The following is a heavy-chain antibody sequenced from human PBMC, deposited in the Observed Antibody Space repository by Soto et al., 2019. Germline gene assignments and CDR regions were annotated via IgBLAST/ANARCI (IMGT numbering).Heavy chain of an antibody. V-gene: IGHV5-51*01. CDR3: ARQDSSSWYFLGSDYYYYGMDA. CDR1: GYSFTSYW. J-gene: IGHJ6*02. Sequence: HGESLKISCKGSGYSFTSYWIGWVRQMPGKGLEWMGTIYPGDSDTRYSPSFQGQVTISADKSISTAYLQWSSLKASDTAMYYCARQDSSSWYFLGSDYYYYGMDAWGQGTTVTVSS. CDR2: IYPGDSDT. D-gene: IGHD6-13*01.